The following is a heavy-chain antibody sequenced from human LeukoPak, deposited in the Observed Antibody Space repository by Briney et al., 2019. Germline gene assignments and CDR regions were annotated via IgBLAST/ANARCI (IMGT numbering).Heavy chain of an antibody. CDR1: GGSISSSSYY. CDR3: ASYNVDLFWSGYYDY. D-gene: IGHD3-3*01. CDR2: IYYSGST. V-gene: IGHV4-39*07. Sequence: SETLSLTCTVSGGSISSSSYYWGWIRQPPGKGLEWIGSIYYSGSTYYKPSLKSRVTISVDTSKNQFSRKLSSLTAADPAVYYCASYNVDLFWSGYYDYWCQGTLVTVSS. J-gene: IGHJ4*02.